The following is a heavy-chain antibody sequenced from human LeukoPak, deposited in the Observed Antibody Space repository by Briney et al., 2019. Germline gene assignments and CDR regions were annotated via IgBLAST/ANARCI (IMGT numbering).Heavy chain of an antibody. J-gene: IGHJ5*02. D-gene: IGHD5-24*01. CDR1: GFTFSFYS. CDR2: IYYSGST. V-gene: IGHV4-59*12. CDR3: ARESLTWLQSRTSWFDP. Sequence: GSLRLSCAASGFTFSFYSMNWVRQPPGKGLEWIGTIYYSGSTYYNPSLKSRVTISVDSSKNQFSLRLSSVTAADTAVYYCARESLTWLQSRTSWFDPWGQGTLVTVSS.